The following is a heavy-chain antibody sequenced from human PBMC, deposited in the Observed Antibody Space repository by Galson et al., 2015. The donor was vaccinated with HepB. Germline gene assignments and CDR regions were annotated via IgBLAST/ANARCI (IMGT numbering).Heavy chain of an antibody. D-gene: IGHD2-2*01. CDR1: GYRFASHW. J-gene: IGHJ6*02. Sequence: QSGAEVKKPGESLRISCQASGYRFASHWIGWVRQLPGKGLDWLGSIYPDDSDTRYNPSFQGHVTFAVDKSNNTAFLQWNSLRASDSAIYYCAMSSMRGAMDFWGQGTTVTVSS. V-gene: IGHV5-51*03. CDR3: AMSSMRGAMDF. CDR2: IYPDDSDT.